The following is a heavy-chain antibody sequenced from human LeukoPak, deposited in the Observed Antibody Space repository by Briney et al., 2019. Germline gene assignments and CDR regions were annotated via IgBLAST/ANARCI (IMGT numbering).Heavy chain of an antibody. D-gene: IGHD3-3*01. CDR2: IKQGGSEE. CDR1: GFTYTAYW. CDR3: ARSGFWSGSHWFDP. J-gene: IGHJ5*02. V-gene: IGHV3-7*01. Sequence: GGSLRLSCAASGFTYTAYWMRWVRQVPGKGLEWVAKIKQGGSEEYYVDSVKGRFTISRDNAKNSLYLEMNNLRVEDTAVYHCARSGFWSGSHWFDPWGQGTLVTVSS.